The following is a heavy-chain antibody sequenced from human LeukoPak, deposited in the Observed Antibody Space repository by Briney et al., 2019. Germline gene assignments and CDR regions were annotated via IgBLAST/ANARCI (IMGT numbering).Heavy chain of an antibody. D-gene: IGHD1-26*01. V-gene: IGHV4-61*01. CDR2: IYYTGST. J-gene: IGHJ5*02. Sequence: SETLSLTCTVSGGSISSSSYYWSWIRQPPGKGLEWIGYIYYTGSTSYNPSLKSRVTMSLDASKNQFSLELNSVTPADTAVYYCARGGDYWPQWWFDPWGRGTLVSVSS. CDR3: ARGGDYWPQWWFDP. CDR1: GGSISSSSYY.